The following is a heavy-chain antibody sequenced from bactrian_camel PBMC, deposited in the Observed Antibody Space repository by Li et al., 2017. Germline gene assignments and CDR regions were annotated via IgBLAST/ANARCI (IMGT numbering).Heavy chain of an antibody. CDR3: ASGCINGSPFYQKGYRY. CDR2: VYFGGSRT. D-gene: IGHD2*01. J-gene: IGHJ4*01. Sequence: VQLVESGGGSVQPGGSLRLSCGASGYTYSSNCVGWFRQAPGKEREGVAFVYFGGSRTYYADSVKGRFTITQDKGKNMVYLLMNSLKPDDSGTYYCASGCINGSPFYQKGYRYWGQGTQVTVS. V-gene: IGHV3S40*01. CDR1: GYTYSSNC.